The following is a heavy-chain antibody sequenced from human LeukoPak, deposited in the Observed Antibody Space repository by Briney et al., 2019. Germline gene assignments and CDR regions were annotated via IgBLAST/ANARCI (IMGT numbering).Heavy chain of an antibody. Sequence: GGSLRLSCAASGFTFSSYAMSWVRQAPGKGLEWVSAISGSGGSTYYADSVKGRFTISRDNSKNTLYLQMNGLRAEDTAVYYCAKADFNYSDYCYFDYWGQGTLVTVSS. V-gene: IGHV3-23*01. CDR3: AKADFNYSDYCYFDY. CDR1: GFTFSSYA. J-gene: IGHJ4*02. D-gene: IGHD4-11*01. CDR2: ISGSGGST.